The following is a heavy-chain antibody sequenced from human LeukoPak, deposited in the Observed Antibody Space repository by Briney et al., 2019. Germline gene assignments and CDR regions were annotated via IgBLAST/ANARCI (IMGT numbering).Heavy chain of an antibody. Sequence: PSETLSLTCTVSGGSVSSGSYYWSWIRQPPGKGLEWIGYMYYSGSTNYNPSLKSRVTISVDTSKYQFSLKLSSVTAADTAAYYCARRSSEGYYYYYMDVWGKGTTVTVSS. CDR3: ARRSSEGYYYYYMDV. CDR2: MYYSGST. J-gene: IGHJ6*03. V-gene: IGHV4-61*01. D-gene: IGHD3-10*01. CDR1: GGSVSSGSYY.